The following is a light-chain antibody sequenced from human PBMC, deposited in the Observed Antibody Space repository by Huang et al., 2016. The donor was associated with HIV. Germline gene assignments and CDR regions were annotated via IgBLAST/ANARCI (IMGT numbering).Light chain of an antibody. CDR1: QNIGTY. CDR3: QQRSNWPLT. CDR2: DAS. Sequence: IVLTQSPVTLSLSPGKRATLSCRASQNIGTYLAWYQQKPGQAPRLLIYDASNRATGVPDRFSGSRSGTDFTLTISSLDPEDFVVYYCQQRSNWPLTFGGGTKVEMK. J-gene: IGKJ4*01. V-gene: IGKV3-11*01.